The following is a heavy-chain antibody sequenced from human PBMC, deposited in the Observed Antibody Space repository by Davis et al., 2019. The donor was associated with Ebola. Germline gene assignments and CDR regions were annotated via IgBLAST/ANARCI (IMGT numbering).Heavy chain of an antibody. CDR2: INPCGGST. CDR1: GYTFTSYY. CDR3: AREESVVVVAATSGYYYYGMDV. V-gene: IGHV1-46*01. Sequence: AASVKVSCKASGYTFTSYYMHWVRQAPGQGLEWMGIINPCGGSTSYAQKFQGRVTMTRDTSTSTVYMELSSLRSEDTAVYYCAREESVVVVAATSGYYYYGMDVWGKGTTVTVSS. J-gene: IGHJ6*04. D-gene: IGHD2-15*01.